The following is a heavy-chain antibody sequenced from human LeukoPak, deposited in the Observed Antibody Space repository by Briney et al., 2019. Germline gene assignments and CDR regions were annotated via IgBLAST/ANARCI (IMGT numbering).Heavy chain of an antibody. D-gene: IGHD1/OR15-1a*01. CDR2: ISSDGFSK. J-gene: IGHJ6*03. Sequence: PGGSLRLSCEASGFTFDDYAMHWVRQTPGKGLEWVSLISSDGFSKYYADSLKGRFTISRDNNRNSLYLHMNSLTIEDTALYYCARAVTAQNNFYYYYMDVWGRGTTVTVSS. V-gene: IGHV3-43D*04. CDR3: ARAVTAQNNFYYYYMDV. CDR1: GFTFDDYA.